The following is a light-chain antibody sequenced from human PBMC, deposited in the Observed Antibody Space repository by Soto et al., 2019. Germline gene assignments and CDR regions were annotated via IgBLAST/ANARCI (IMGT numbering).Light chain of an antibody. Sequence: EIVLTQSPATLSLSPGERATLSCRASQSVSSDYLAWYQQKPGQAPRVLIYGASSRATGIPDRFSGSGSGTDFTLTISRLEPEDFAVYYCQQYGNSPQTFGQGTKVDIK. CDR1: QSVSSDY. CDR3: QQYGNSPQT. CDR2: GAS. V-gene: IGKV3-20*01. J-gene: IGKJ1*01.